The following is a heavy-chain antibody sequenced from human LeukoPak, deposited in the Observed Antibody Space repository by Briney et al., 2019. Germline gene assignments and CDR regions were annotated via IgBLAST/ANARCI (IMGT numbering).Heavy chain of an antibody. CDR1: GFTFSSDG. CDR3: ARRAGDYSHPYDY. Sequence: PGGSLRLSCAASGFTFSSDGMSWVRQAPGKGLEWVSAISGSGGSTYYADSVKGRFTISRDNSKNTLYLQMNSLRAEDTAVYYCARRAGDYSHPYDYWGQGTLVTVSS. CDR2: ISGSGGST. V-gene: IGHV3-23*01. D-gene: IGHD3-22*01. J-gene: IGHJ4*02.